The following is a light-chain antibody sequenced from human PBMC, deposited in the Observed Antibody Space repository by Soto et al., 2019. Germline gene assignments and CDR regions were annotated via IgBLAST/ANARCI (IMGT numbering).Light chain of an antibody. CDR3: AAWDDSLSGQV. V-gene: IGLV1-47*01. J-gene: IGLJ2*01. CDR1: SSNIGSNY. CDR2: RNY. Sequence: QSALTQPPSASGTPGQRVTISCSGSSSNIGSNYVYWYQKLPGTASKLLIYRNYQRPSGVPDRFSGSKSATSASLAISGLRSEDEADYFCAAWDDSLSGQVFGGGTKLTVL.